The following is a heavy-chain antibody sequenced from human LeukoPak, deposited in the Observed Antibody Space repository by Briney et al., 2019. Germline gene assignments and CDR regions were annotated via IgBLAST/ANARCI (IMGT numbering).Heavy chain of an antibody. CDR1: GGSINSYY. J-gene: IGHJ3*02. D-gene: IGHD2-2*01. V-gene: IGHV4-4*07. CDR3: ARYCSSTSCSHGRDAFDI. CDR2: IYTSGST. Sequence: SETLSLTCTVSGGSINSYYWSWIRQPAGKGLEWIGRIYTSGSTNYNPSLKSRVTMSVDTSKNQFSLKLSSVTAADTAVYYCARYCSSTSCSHGRDAFDIWGQGTMVTVSS.